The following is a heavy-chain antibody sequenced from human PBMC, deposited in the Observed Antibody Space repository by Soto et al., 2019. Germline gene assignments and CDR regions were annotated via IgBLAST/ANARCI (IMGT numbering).Heavy chain of an antibody. CDR1: GFTFSSYA. CDR2: ISGSGGST. V-gene: IGHV3-23*01. Sequence: PGGSLRLSCAASGFTFSSYAMSWVRQAPGKGLEWVSAISGSGGSTYYADSVKGRFTISRDNSKNTLYLQMNSLRAEDTAVYYCATRWLQLRSFDYWGQGTLVTVSS. D-gene: IGHD5-12*01. J-gene: IGHJ4*02. CDR3: ATRWLQLRSFDY.